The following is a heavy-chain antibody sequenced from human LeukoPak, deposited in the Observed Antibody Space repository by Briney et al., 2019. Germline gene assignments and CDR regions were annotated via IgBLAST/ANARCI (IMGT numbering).Heavy chain of an antibody. V-gene: IGHV3-49*03. CDR3: TRDPAGYAYGYSFFDY. Sequence: GGSLRLSCTASGFTFGDYAMSWFRQAPGKGLEWVGFIRSEAYGGTTEYAASVKGRFSISRDDSKSIAYLQMNSLKTEDTAVYFCTRDPAGYAYGYSFFDYWGQGTLVAVSS. D-gene: IGHD3-22*01. CDR2: IRSEAYGGTT. J-gene: IGHJ4*02. CDR1: GFTFGDYA.